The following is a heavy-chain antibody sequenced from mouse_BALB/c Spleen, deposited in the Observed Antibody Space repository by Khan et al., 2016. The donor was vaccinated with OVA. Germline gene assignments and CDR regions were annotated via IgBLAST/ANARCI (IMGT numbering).Heavy chain of an antibody. D-gene: IGHD1-1*01. CDR1: GYSITSDYA. V-gene: IGHV3-2*02. Sequence: EVQLQESGPGLVKPSQSLSLTCTVTGYSITSDYAWNWIRQFPENKLEWMGFISYSGNTKYNPSLKSRISITRETSENQFFLHLNSVTTEDTATYYGARVYGGDFDYWGQGTTLTVSS. CDR2: ISYSGNT. CDR3: ARVYGGDFDY. J-gene: IGHJ2*01.